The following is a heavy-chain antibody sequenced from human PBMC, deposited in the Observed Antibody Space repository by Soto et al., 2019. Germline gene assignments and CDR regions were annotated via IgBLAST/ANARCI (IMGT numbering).Heavy chain of an antibody. CDR2: ISNSGRAI. V-gene: IGHV3-48*03. CDR3: ARDPEIYSGKFDYCLDV. Sequence: EVQLVESGGGLVQAGGSLRLSCAVFGFTFSNYEMNWVRQAPGKGLEWVSYISNSGRAIYYAESVKGRFTISRDNAKNSLYLQMNSLRAEDTAVYYCARDPEIYSGKFDYCLDVWGQGTTVTVSS. J-gene: IGHJ6*02. D-gene: IGHD4-4*01. CDR1: GFTFSNYE.